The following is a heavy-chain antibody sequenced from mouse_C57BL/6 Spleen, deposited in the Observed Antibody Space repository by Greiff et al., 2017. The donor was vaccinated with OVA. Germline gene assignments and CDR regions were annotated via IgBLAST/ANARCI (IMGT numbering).Heavy chain of an antibody. V-gene: IGHV1-50*01. CDR2: IDPSDSYT. CDR1: GYTFTSYW. CDR3: ARGGNAY. J-gene: IGHJ3*01. Sequence: QVQLQQPGAELVKPGASVKLSCKASGYTFTSYWMQWVKQRPGQGLEWIGEIDPSDSYTNYNQKFKGKATLTVYTSSSTAYMQLSSLTSEDSAVYYCARGGNAYWGQGTLVTVSA.